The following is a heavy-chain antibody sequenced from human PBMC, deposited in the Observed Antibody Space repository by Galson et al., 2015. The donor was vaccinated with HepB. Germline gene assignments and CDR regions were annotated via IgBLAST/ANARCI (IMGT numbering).Heavy chain of an antibody. V-gene: IGHV1-69*02. CDR2: IIPILGIA. CDR1: GGTFSSYT. Sequence: SVKVSCKASGGTFSSYTISWVRQAPGQGLEWMGRIIPILGIANYAQKFQGRVTITADKSTSTAYMELSSLRSEDTAVYYCARGTDYYDSSGSYAFDIWGQGTMVTVSS. J-gene: IGHJ3*02. CDR3: ARGTDYYDSSGSYAFDI. D-gene: IGHD3-22*01.